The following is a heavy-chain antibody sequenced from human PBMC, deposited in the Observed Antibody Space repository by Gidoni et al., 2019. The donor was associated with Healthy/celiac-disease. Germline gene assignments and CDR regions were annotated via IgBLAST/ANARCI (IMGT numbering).Heavy chain of an antibody. J-gene: IGHJ6*02. CDR3: ARVRGYCSGGSCRAKRYGMDV. V-gene: IGHV4-34*01. CDR2: INHSGST. Sequence: QVQLQQWGAGLLKPSETLSLTCAVYGGSFSGYYWSWIRQPPGKGLEWIGEINHSGSTNYNPSLKSRVTISVDTSKNQFSLKLSSVTAADTAVYYCARVRGYCSGGSCRAKRYGMDVWGQGTTVTVSS. CDR1: GGSFSGYY. D-gene: IGHD2-15*01.